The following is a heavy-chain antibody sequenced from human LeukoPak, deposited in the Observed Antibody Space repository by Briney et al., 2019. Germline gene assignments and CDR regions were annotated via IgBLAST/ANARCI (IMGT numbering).Heavy chain of an antibody. V-gene: IGHV4-31*03. Sequence: PSETLSLTCTVSGGSISSGGYYWSWIRQHPGKGLEWIGYIYYSGSTYYNPSLKSRVTISVDTSKNQSSLKPSSVTAADTAVYYCARDSGSSGWYDYWGQGTLVTVSS. CDR1: GGSISSGGYY. J-gene: IGHJ4*02. CDR3: ARDSGSSGWYDY. CDR2: IYYSGST. D-gene: IGHD6-19*01.